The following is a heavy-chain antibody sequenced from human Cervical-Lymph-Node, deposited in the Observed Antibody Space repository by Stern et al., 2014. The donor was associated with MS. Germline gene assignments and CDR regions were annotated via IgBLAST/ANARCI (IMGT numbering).Heavy chain of an antibody. Sequence: VQLEESGAEVKKPGASVKVSCKASGYTFTSHGISWVRQAPGQGLEWMGWISAYSGTTNYTQKLQGRVTMTTDTSTTTAYMELRSLRSDDTAVYYCARVTYGSSGYPRMDYWGQGTLVTVPS. J-gene: IGHJ4*02. CDR2: ISAYSGTT. D-gene: IGHD3-22*01. V-gene: IGHV1-18*01. CDR3: ARVTYGSSGYPRMDY. CDR1: GYTFTSHG.